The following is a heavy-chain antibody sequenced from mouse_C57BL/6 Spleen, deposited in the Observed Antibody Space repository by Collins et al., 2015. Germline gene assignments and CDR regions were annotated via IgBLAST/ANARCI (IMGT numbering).Heavy chain of an antibody. CDR1: GYTFTTYG. CDR3: ARRDGFAY. D-gene: IGHD3-3*01. V-gene: IGHV9-3*01. J-gene: IGHJ3*01. Sequence: QIQLVQSGPELKKPGETVKISCKASGYTFTTYGMSWVKQAPGKGLKWMGWINTYSGVPTYADDFKGRFAFSLETSASTAYLQINNLKNEDTATYFCARRDGFAYWGQGTLVTVSA. CDR2: INTYSGVP.